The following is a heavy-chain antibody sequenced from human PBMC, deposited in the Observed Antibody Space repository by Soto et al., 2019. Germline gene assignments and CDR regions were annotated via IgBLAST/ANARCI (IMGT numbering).Heavy chain of an antibody. V-gene: IGHV4-34*01. CDR1: GGSFSGYY. Sequence: KTSETLSLTCAVYGGSFSGYYWSWIRQPPGKGREWIGEINHSGSTNYNPSLKSRVTISVDTSKNQFSLKLSSVTAADTAVYYCARARANDYVWGSYRYYFDYWGQGTLVTVSS. D-gene: IGHD3-16*02. CDR3: ARARANDYVWGSYRYYFDY. J-gene: IGHJ4*02. CDR2: INHSGST.